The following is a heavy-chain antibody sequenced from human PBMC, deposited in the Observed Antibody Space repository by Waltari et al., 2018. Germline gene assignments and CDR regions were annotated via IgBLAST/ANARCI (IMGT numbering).Heavy chain of an antibody. CDR2: IYYSGST. Sequence: QVQLQESGPGLVKPSETLSLTCTVSGGSISSYYWSWIRQPPGKGLEWIGYIYYSGSTNYNPSLKSRVTISVDTSKNQFSLKLSSVTAADTAVYYCARGGWFGESRQSGMDVWGQGTTVTVSS. D-gene: IGHD3-10*01. V-gene: IGHV4-59*01. CDR3: ARGGWFGESRQSGMDV. J-gene: IGHJ6*02. CDR1: GGSISSYY.